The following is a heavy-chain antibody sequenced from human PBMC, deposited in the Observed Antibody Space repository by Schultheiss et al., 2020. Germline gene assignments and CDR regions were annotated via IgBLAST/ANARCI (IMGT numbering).Heavy chain of an antibody. V-gene: IGHV4-59*12. CDR3: AKDYYDSSGYQDYFDY. CDR2: IYYSGST. Sequence: SETLSLTCTVSGGSISRYYWNWIRQSPGKGLEWIGYIYYSGSTNYNPSLKSRVTISVDTSKNQFSLKLSSVTAADTAVYYCAKDYYDSSGYQDYFDYWGQGALVNVSS. J-gene: IGHJ4*02. CDR1: GGSISRYY. D-gene: IGHD3-22*01.